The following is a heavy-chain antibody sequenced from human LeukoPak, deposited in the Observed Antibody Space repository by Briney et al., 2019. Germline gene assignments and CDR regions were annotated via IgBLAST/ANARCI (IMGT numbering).Heavy chain of an antibody. J-gene: IGHJ5*02. Sequence: PGGSLRLSCAASGFTFSNYGMHWVRQAPGKGLEWVAVISYDGSNEYYADSVKGRFTISRDNSKNTLYLQMNSLRADDTAVYYCAKHAAAGNWFDPWGQGTLVTVPS. CDR3: AKHAAAGNWFDP. D-gene: IGHD6-13*01. CDR2: ISYDGSNE. CDR1: GFTFSNYG. V-gene: IGHV3-30*18.